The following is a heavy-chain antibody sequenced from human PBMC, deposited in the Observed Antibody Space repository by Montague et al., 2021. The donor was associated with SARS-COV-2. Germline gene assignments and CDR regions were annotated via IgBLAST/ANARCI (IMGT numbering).Heavy chain of an antibody. J-gene: IGHJ6*01. V-gene: IGHV3-30-3*01. Sequence: SLRLFCAASGFTFSSYAMHWVRQAPGKGLEWVAVISYDGSNKYYADSVKGRFTISRDNSKNTLYLQMNSLRAEDTAVYYCARVLGGYYGMDVWGQGTTVTVSS. CDR3: ARVLGGYYGMDV. CDR1: GFTFSSYA. CDR2: ISYDGSNK. D-gene: IGHD2/OR15-2a*01.